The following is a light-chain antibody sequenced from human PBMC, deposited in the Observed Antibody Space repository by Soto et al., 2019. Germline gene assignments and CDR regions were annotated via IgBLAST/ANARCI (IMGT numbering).Light chain of an antibody. CDR3: QKYDKWPWT. J-gene: IGKJ1*01. CDR1: QSVGSN. Sequence: EIMMTQSPATLPVSPGQRVTLSCRASQSVGSNLAWYQQTPGQAPRLLIYGASTRATDVPARFSGSGSGTEFTLPISSLQSEDFAVYYCQKYDKWPWTFGQGTKVEIK. CDR2: GAS. V-gene: IGKV3-15*01.